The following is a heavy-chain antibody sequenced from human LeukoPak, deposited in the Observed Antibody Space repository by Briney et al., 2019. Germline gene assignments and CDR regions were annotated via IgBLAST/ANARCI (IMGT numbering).Heavy chain of an antibody. J-gene: IGHJ2*01. CDR1: GYTFTGYY. CDR3: ARPNNPSEYGGFDL. V-gene: IGHV1-2*02. CDR2: INPNSGGT. Sequence: ASVKVSCKASGYTFTGYYMHWVRQAPGQGLEWMGWINPNSGGTNYAQKFQGRVTMTRDTSISTAYMELSSLRSEDTAVYYCARPNNPSEYGGFDLWGRGTLVTVSS. D-gene: IGHD1-14*01.